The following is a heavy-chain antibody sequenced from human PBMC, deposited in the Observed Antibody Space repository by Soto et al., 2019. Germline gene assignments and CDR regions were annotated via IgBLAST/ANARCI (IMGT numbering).Heavy chain of an antibody. CDR3: AKDDTYYYDSSGYYYYGMDV. D-gene: IGHD3-22*01. CDR2: ISYDGSNK. V-gene: IGHV3-30*18. CDR1: GFTFSSYG. Sequence: QVQLVESGGGVVQPGRSLRLSCAASGFTFSSYGMHWVRQAPGKGLEWVAVISYDGSNKYYADSVKGRFTISRDNSKNTLYLQMNSLRAEDTAVYYCAKDDTYYYDSSGYYYYGMDVW. J-gene: IGHJ6*01.